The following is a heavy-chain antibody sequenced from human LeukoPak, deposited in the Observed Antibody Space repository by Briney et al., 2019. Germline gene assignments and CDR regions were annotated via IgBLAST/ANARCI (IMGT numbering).Heavy chain of an antibody. CDR3: ARAVYDILTGYIDYFDY. D-gene: IGHD3-9*01. J-gene: IGHJ4*02. CDR1: AFSFSDSS. Sequence: GGSLRLSCVASAFSFSDSSMNWVRRAPGKGLEWLSSISSSSSYIYYADSVKGRFTISRDNAKNSLYLQMNSLRAEDTAVYYCARAVYDILTGYIDYFDYWGQGTLVTVSS. V-gene: IGHV3-21*01. CDR2: ISSSSSYI.